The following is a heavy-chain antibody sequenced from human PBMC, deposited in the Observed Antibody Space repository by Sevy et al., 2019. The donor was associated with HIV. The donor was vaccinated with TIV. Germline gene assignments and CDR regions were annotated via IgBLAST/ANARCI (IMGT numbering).Heavy chain of an antibody. CDR2: ISSSSSTI. V-gene: IGHV3-48*02. J-gene: IGHJ4*02. D-gene: IGHD5-12*01. CDR3: ARDWGYDLPLPYYFDY. CDR1: GFTFSSYS. Sequence: GGSLRLSCAASGFTFSSYSMNWVRQAPGKGLEWVSYISSSSSTIYYADSVKDRFTISRDNAKNSLYLQMNSLRDEDTAVYYCARDWGYDLPLPYYFDYWGQGTLVTVSS.